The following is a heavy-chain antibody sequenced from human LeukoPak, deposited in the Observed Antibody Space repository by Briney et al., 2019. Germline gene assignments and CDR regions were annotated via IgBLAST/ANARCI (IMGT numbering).Heavy chain of an antibody. CDR1: GGSVISTNW. Sequence: SETLSLTCGVSGGSVISTNWWTWVRQPPGKGLEWVGEVHLDGRTNYNPSLESRLTISVDLSENHVSLKLTSVTAADTAVYYCAREGGFYRPLDYSGQGTLVTVSS. CDR2: VHLDGRT. D-gene: IGHD3-3*01. J-gene: IGHJ4*02. V-gene: IGHV4-4*02. CDR3: AREGGFYRPLDY.